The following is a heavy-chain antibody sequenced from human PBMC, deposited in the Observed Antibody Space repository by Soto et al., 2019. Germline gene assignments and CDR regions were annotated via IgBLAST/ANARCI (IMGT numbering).Heavy chain of an antibody. CDR2: IYTTGTT. CDR3: ARLGTNGQTLDY. Sequence: LSGTLDITSTVSGDSISDYFWTWIRQPAGKGLEWIGRIYTTGTTNYNPSLKSRVSMSVDTSKNQFSLRLSSVTAADTAVYYCARLGTNGQTLDYWGQGTLVTVPQ. J-gene: IGHJ4*02. V-gene: IGHV4-4*07. CDR1: GDSISDYF. D-gene: IGHD3-16*01.